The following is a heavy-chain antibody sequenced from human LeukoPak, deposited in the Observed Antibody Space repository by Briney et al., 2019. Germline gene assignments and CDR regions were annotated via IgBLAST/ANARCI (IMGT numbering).Heavy chain of an antibody. V-gene: IGHV3-23*01. CDR3: AKMKGHPLPKYYMDV. Sequence: PGGSLRLSCAASGFTFSGFAMSWVPRTPAKGLEWVSGISGSGDNTLYADSVKGRFTISRDNSKNTLYLEMNSLRAEDTAIYYCAKMKGHPLPKYYMDVWGQGTTVTVSS. CDR2: ISGSGDNT. J-gene: IGHJ6*01. CDR1: GFTFSGFA. D-gene: IGHD1-26*01.